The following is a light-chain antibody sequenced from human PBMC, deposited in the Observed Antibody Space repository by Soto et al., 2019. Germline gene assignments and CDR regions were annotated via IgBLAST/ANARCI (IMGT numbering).Light chain of an antibody. CDR1: QSVLYSSNNKNY. V-gene: IGKV4-1*01. J-gene: IGKJ1*01. CDR3: QQYYSTLWT. CDR2: WAS. Sequence: DIVMTQSPGSLAVSLGERATINCKSSQSVLYSSNNKNYLAWYQQKPGQPPKLLIYWASTRESGVPDRFSGSGSGTDFTLTISSLQAEDVAVYYCQQYYSTLWTFGQGTKVDI.